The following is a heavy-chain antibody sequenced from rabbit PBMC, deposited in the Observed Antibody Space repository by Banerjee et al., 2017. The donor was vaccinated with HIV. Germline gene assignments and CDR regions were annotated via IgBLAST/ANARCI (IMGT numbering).Heavy chain of an antibody. V-gene: IGHV1S40*01. CDR3: ARGYYTAGDADYAGLKL. CDR1: GFSFSNNYY. D-gene: IGHD6-1*01. J-gene: IGHJ4*01. Sequence: QSLEESGGDLVKPGASLTLTCTASGFSFSNNYYMCWVRQAPGKGLEWIACIYSGSSGRPYYASWAKGRFTISKSTSLNTVTLQMTSLTAADTATYFCARGYYTAGDADYAGLKLWGPGTLVTVS. CDR2: IYSGSSGRP.